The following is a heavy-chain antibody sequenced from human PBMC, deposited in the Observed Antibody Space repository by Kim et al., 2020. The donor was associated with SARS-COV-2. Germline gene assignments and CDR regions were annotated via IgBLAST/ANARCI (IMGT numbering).Heavy chain of an antibody. D-gene: IGHD3-22*01. CDR2: IYPGDSDT. CDR1: GYSFTSYW. J-gene: IGHJ4*02. Sequence: GESLKISCKGSGYSFTSYWIGWVRQMPGKGLEWMGIIYPGDSDTRYSPSFQGQVTISADKSISTAYLQWSSLKASDTAMYYCARVRSSSGLHYYFDYWGQGTLVTVSS. CDR3: ARVRSSSGLHYYFDY. V-gene: IGHV5-51*01.